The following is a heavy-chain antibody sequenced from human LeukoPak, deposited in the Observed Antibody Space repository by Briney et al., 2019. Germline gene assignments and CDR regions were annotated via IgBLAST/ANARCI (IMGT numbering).Heavy chain of an antibody. CDR2: ISYDGSNK. V-gene: IGHV3-30*04. CDR3: ARSTVVPATAFDY. D-gene: IGHD2-2*01. J-gene: IGHJ4*02. Sequence: GRSLRLSCAASGFTFSSYAMHWVRQAPGKGLEWVAVISYDGSNKYYADSVKGRFTISRDNSKNTLYLQMNSLRAEDTAVYYCARSTVVPATAFDYWGQGTLVTVSS. CDR1: GFTFSSYA.